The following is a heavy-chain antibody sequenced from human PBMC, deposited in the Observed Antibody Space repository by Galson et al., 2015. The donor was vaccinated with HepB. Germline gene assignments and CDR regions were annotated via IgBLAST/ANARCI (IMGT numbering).Heavy chain of an antibody. CDR3: ARAPNSSGSFDY. Sequence: SETLSLTCAVYGGSFSGYYWSWIRQPPGKGLEWIGEINHSGSTNYNPSLKSRVTISVDTSKNQFSLKLSSVTAADTAVYYCARAPNSSGSFDYWGQGTLVTVSS. CDR1: GGSFSGYY. J-gene: IGHJ4*02. V-gene: IGHV4-34*01. CDR2: INHSGST. D-gene: IGHD3-22*01.